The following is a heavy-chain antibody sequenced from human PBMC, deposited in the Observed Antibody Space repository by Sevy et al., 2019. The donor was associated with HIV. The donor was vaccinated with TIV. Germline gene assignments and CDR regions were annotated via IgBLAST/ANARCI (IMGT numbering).Heavy chain of an antibody. J-gene: IGHJ4*02. D-gene: IGHD6-13*01. CDR2: INQDGNVK. CDR1: GFTLNGYW. Sequence: GGSVRLSCVASGFTLNGYWMSWVRQAPGKGLEWVANINQDGNVKYYIDSVKGRFTISRDTARNLLYLQMNSLRVEDTALYYCVRAIAADGSFWGQGTLVTVSS. V-gene: IGHV3-7*01. CDR3: VRAIAADGSF.